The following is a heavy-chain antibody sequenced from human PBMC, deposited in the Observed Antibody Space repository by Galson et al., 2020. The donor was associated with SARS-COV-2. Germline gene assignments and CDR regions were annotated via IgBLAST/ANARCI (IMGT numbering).Heavy chain of an antibody. J-gene: IGHJ3*02. D-gene: IGHD3-3*02. CDR1: GFTVTSNS. CDR3: ARVLGDDDNRNRFDI. V-gene: IGHV3-66*01. Sequence: GESLKISCAASGFTVTSNSMRWVRQAPGKGLEWLSVIHNDGSGKYYADSVQGRFSISRDSSKNTLNLQMNSLRADDTAVYYCARVLGDDDNRNRFDIWGQGTMVTVSS. CDR2: IHNDGSGK.